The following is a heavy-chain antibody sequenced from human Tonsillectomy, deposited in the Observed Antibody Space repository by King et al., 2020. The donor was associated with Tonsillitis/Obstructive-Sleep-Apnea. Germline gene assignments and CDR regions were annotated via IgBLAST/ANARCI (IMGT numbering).Heavy chain of an antibody. D-gene: IGHD6-6*01. Sequence: VQLVESGGGVVQPGRSLRLSCEASKFTFSSYAMHWVRQAPGKGLEWVAVISFDGTNKYFADSVKGRFTISRDNSKNTLYLQMNSLRAEDTAMYYCAREWAYSTSSGYYYYSMDVWGQGATVTVSS. J-gene: IGHJ6*02. CDR2: ISFDGTNK. V-gene: IGHV3-30*04. CDR1: KFTFSSYA. CDR3: AREWAYSTSSGYYYYSMDV.